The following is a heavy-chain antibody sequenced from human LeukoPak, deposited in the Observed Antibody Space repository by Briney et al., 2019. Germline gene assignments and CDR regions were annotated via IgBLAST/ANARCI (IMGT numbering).Heavy chain of an antibody. J-gene: IGHJ3*02. V-gene: IGHV1-69*05. D-gene: IGHD1-26*01. CDR3: AREGQAARDNGATRYAFDI. CDR1: GGTFSSYA. Sequence: GASVKVSCKASGGTFSSYAVSWVRQAPGQGLEWMGGIIPIFSAENYAQKFQGRVTITTDESTSTVYMELSSLRSEDTAVYYCAREGQAARDNGATRYAFDIWGQGTMVTVSS. CDR2: IIPIFSAE.